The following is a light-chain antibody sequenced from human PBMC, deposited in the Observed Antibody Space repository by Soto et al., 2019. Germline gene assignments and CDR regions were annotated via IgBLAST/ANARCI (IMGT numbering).Light chain of an antibody. CDR1: QSVDTW. J-gene: IGKJ1*01. V-gene: IGKV1-5*03. CDR2: KTS. CDR3: QQYNSYSRT. Sequence: DIQMTQSPSTLSASVGDRVTITCRASQSVDTWLAWYQQKPGKAPNLLIYKTSSLESGVPSRFSGGGSGTEFTLSISSLQPEDFATYYCQQYNSYSRTFGQGTKVEAK.